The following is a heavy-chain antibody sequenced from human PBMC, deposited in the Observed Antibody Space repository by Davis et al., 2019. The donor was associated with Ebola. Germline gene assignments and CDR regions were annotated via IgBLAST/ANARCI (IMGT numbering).Heavy chain of an antibody. CDR1: GYTFTCYY. CDR2: INPNSGGT. CDR3: ARDQNLWFSLYYFDY. Sequence: ASVQVSCKASGYTFTCYYMHWVRQAPGQGLEWMGWINPNSGGTNYAQKFQGWVTMTRDTSISTAYMELSSLRSEDTAVYYCARDQNLWFSLYYFDYWGQGTLVTVSS. D-gene: IGHD3-10*01. J-gene: IGHJ4*02. V-gene: IGHV1-2*04.